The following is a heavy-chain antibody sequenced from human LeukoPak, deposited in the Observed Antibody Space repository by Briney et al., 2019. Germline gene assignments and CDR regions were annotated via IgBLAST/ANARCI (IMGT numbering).Heavy chain of an antibody. Sequence: PSETLSLTXTVSGGSISSYYWSWIRQPPGKGLEWIGYIYYSGSTNYNPSLKSQVTISVDTSKNQFSLKLSSVTAADTAVYYCARELDDYSNYDRWFDPWGQGTLVTVSS. V-gene: IGHV4-59*01. J-gene: IGHJ5*02. CDR3: ARELDDYSNYDRWFDP. D-gene: IGHD4-11*01. CDR2: IYYSGST. CDR1: GGSISSYY.